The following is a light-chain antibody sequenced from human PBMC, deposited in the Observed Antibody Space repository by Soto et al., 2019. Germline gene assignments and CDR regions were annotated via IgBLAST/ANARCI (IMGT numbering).Light chain of an antibody. CDR1: QSVSSSF. J-gene: IGKJ1*01. V-gene: IGKV3-20*01. CDR2: GAS. CDR3: QQYDSSPWT. Sequence: ESVLTQSPGTLSLSPGERATLSCRASQSVSSSFLAWYQLKPGQAPRLLIYGASSRATGIPDRFSGSGSATDFTLTISRPEPEDFAVYYCQQYDSSPWTFGQGTKVEIK.